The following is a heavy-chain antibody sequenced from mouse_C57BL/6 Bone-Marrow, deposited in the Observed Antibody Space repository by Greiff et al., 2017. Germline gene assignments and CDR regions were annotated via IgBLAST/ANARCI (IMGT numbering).Heavy chain of an antibody. D-gene: IGHD2-2*01. CDR1: GYSFTDYN. J-gene: IGHJ3*01. V-gene: IGHV1-39*01. CDR2: INPNDGTT. CDR3: ARSRGYFAY. Sequence: EVKLMESGPELVKPGASVKISCKASGYSFTDYNMNWVKQSNGKSLEWIGVINPNDGTTIYNQKFKGKATLTVDQSSSTAYMQLNGLTSEDSAVYYCARSRGYFAYGGRGTVVTVTA.